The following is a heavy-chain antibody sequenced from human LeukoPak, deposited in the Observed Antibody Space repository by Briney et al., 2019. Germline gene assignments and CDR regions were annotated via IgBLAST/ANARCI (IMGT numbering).Heavy chain of an antibody. J-gene: IGHJ4*02. V-gene: IGHV3-74*01. Sequence: GGSLRLSCAASGFTFSSYWIHWDRQAPGKGLVWVSRIYSDATYYADSVKGRFTISRDNAKNTLYLQMNSLRAEDTAVYYCARESYDRSGYYYGGGFDYWGQGTLVTVSS. CDR3: ARESYDRSGYYYGGGFDY. D-gene: IGHD3-22*01. CDR2: IYSDAT. CDR1: GFTFSSYW.